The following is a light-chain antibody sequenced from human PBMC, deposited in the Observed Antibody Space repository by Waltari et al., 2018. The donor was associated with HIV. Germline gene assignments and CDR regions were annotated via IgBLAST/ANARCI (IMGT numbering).Light chain of an antibody. CDR3: MQRKAFPLT. CDR2: TVS. V-gene: IGKV2-40*01. CDR1: QSLLDTDDGNTY. Sequence: DIVVTQTPLSLPVTPGEPASITCRSSQSLLDTDDGNTYLGWYLQKPGQPPQLLISTVSYRASGVPDRFSGSGSGTHFTLNISRVEADDVGTYYCMQRKAFPLTFGQGTRVEIK. J-gene: IGKJ1*01.